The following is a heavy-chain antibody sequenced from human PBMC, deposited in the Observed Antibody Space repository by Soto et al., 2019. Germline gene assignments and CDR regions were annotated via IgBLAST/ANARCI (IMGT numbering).Heavy chain of an antibody. CDR1: GFTFSSYA. Sequence: EVQLLEAGGGLVQPGGSLRLSCAASGFTFSSYAMSWVRQAPGKGLEWVSVISGSGGSTYYADSVKGRFTISRDNSKNALYLQMKSLRAEDTAVYYCAKEDIMITFGGVIANGIDYWGQGTLVTVSS. CDR3: AKEDIMITFGGVIANGIDY. D-gene: IGHD3-16*02. V-gene: IGHV3-23*01. CDR2: ISGSGGST. J-gene: IGHJ4*02.